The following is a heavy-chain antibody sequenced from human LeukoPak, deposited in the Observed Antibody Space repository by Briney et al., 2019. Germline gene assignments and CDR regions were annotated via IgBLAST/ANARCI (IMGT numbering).Heavy chain of an antibody. CDR2: IYYSGST. V-gene: IGHV4-39*07. Sequence: PSETLSLTCSVSGGSISSSGYYWGWIRQPPGKGLEWIGSIYYSGSTNYNPSLKSRVTISVDTSKNQFSLKLSSVTAADTAVYYCARKDDYYDSSGYYTWFDPWGQGTLVTVSS. D-gene: IGHD3-22*01. J-gene: IGHJ5*02. CDR1: GGSISSSGYY. CDR3: ARKDDYYDSSGYYTWFDP.